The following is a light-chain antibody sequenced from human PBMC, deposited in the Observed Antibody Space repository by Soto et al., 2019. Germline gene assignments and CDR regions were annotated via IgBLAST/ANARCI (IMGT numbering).Light chain of an antibody. CDR3: SSYSFTTSLYV. V-gene: IGLV2-8*01. CDR1: SSDVGGYDY. J-gene: IGLJ1*01. CDR2: EVT. Sequence: QSALTQPPSASGSPGQSVTISCTGTSSDVGGYDYVSWYQHRPGKAPKLLIHEVTKRPSGVPDRFSGSKSGNTASLTVSGLQPEDEADYYCSSYSFTTSLYVFGTGTKLTVL.